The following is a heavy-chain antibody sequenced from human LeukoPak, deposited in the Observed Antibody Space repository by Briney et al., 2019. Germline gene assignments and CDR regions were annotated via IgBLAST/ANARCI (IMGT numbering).Heavy chain of an antibody. CDR3: VYITWCHSASSYYMDV. CDR1: GFSFVTDEVG. D-gene: IGHD3-16*01. CDR2: IYWDDDE. V-gene: IGHV2-5*04. Sequence: SGPTLVKPTQTLKLTYPSSGFSFVTDEVGVGWIRQPPGKALEWLALIYWDDDERYSPSLRGRLTITKDTSKNQVVLTITKMGFVESRTQSRVYITWCHSASSYYMDVWGTGATVTVSS. J-gene: IGHJ6*03.